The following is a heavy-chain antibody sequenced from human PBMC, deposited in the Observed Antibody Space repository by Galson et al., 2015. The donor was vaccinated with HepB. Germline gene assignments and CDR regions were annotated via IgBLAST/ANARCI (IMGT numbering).Heavy chain of an antibody. V-gene: IGHV1-69*04. Sequence: SVKVSCKASGGTFSSYAISWVRQAPGQGLEWMGRIIPILGIANYAQKFQGRVTMTTDTSTSTAYMELRSLRSDDTAVYYCAGGVGGILGAYYFDYWGQGTLVTVSS. CDR1: GGTFSSYA. D-gene: IGHD2/OR15-2a*01. J-gene: IGHJ4*02. CDR2: IIPILGIA. CDR3: AGGVGGILGAYYFDY.